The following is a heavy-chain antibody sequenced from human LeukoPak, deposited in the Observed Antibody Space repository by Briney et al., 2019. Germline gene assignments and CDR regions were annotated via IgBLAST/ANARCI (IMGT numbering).Heavy chain of an antibody. CDR1: GYTFTGHY. V-gene: IGHV1-2*02. J-gene: IGHJ4*02. D-gene: IGHD5-24*01. CDR3: AREGGRDGYQSFDY. CDR2: INPNSGGT. Sequence: ASVKVSCKASGYTFTGHYMHWVRQAPGQGLEWMGWINPNSGGTNYAQKFQGRVTLTRDTSISTAYMELSRLRSDDTAVYYCAREGGRDGYQSFDYWGQGTLVTVSS.